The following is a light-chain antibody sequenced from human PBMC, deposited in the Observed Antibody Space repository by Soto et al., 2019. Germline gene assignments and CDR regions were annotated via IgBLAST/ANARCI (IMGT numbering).Light chain of an antibody. J-gene: IGLJ1*01. CDR3: SSYTRSSSLV. Sequence: QSALTQPASVSGSPGQSITISCTGTSSDVDGYNYVSWYQQHPGKAPKLMIYEVSNRPSGVSNRFSGSKSGNTASLTISGLQAEDEADYYCSSYTRSSSLVFGTGTKLTVL. CDR1: SSDVDGYNY. CDR2: EVS. V-gene: IGLV2-14*01.